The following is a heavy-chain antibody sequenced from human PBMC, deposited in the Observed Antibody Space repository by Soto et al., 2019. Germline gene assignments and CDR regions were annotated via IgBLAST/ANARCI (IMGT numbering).Heavy chain of an antibody. Sequence: QVQLVQSGAEVKKPGSSVKVSCKASGGTFSSYAISWVRQAPGQGLEWMAGIIPIFGTANYAQKFQGRVTITADESTSTAHMELSSLRSEDTAVYYWAREGRYYSSGSYYPVDYWGQGSLVTGS. D-gene: IGHD3-10*01. CDR1: GGTFSSYA. J-gene: IGHJ4*02. CDR2: IIPIFGTA. CDR3: AREGRYYSSGSYYPVDY. V-gene: IGHV1-69*01.